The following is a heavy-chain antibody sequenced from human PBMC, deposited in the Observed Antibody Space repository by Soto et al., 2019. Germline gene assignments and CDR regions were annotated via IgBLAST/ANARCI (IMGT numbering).Heavy chain of an antibody. CDR3: AGGLPWSFDN. Sequence: QVQLVQSGAEVKKPGASVKVSCKASGYSFTSYSMHSVRQAPGQRLEWLGWINAGSGYTTYSQKFQGRVTLTGDTSATTAYMELSSLRSEDTAVYFCAGGLPWSFDNWGQGNLVSVSS. CDR1: GYSFTSYS. D-gene: IGHD4-17*01. J-gene: IGHJ4*02. V-gene: IGHV1-3*01. CDR2: INAGSGYT.